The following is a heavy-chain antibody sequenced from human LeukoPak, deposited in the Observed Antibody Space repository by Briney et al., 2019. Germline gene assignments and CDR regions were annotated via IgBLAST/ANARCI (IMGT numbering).Heavy chain of an antibody. D-gene: IGHD6-13*01. Sequence: GGSLRLSCAASGFIFSNYAMNWVRQAPGKGLEWVSTISDSGGSTYDADSVKGRFTISRDNSKDTLYLQMNSLRAEDTAVYYCAKRYRSSWSSFDYWGQGTLVTVSS. CDR3: AKRYRSSWSSFDY. CDR2: ISDSGGST. V-gene: IGHV3-23*01. J-gene: IGHJ4*02. CDR1: GFIFSNYA.